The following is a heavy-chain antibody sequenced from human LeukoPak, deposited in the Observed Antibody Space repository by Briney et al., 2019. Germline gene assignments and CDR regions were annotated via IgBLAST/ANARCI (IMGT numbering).Heavy chain of an antibody. Sequence: PGGSLRLSCAASGFTFSSYAMSWVRQAPGKGLEWVSAISGSGGSTYYADSVKGRFTISRDNSKNTLYLQMNSLRAEDTAVYYCATTPPTRWIQLWLWYFDYWGQGTLVTVSS. CDR1: GFTFSSYA. CDR3: ATTPPTRWIQLWLWYFDY. CDR2: ISGSGGST. V-gene: IGHV3-23*01. D-gene: IGHD5-18*01. J-gene: IGHJ4*02.